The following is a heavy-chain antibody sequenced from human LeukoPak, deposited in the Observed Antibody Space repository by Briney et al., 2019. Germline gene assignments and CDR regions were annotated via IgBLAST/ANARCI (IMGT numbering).Heavy chain of an antibody. J-gene: IGHJ4*02. V-gene: IGHV3-20*04. CDR3: TLPWGSGSYYDY. CDR2: INWNGGTI. CDR1: GFTFDDYG. D-gene: IGHD3-10*01. Sequence: PGGSLRLSCAASGFTFDDYGMSWVRQAPGKGLEWVSGINWNGGTIGYADSVKGRFTISRDNAKNSLYLQMNSLKTEDTAVYYCTLPWGSGSYYDYWGQGTLVTVSS.